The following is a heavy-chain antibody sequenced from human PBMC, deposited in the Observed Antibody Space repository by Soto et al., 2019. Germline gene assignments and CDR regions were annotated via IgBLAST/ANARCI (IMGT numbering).Heavy chain of an antibody. V-gene: IGHV1-3*01. CDR1: GYTFTSYA. CDR3: AIPPGSGGMDV. CDR2: INAGNGNT. J-gene: IGHJ6*02. D-gene: IGHD3-10*01. Sequence: QVQLVQSGAEVKKPGASVKVSCKASGYTFTSYAIHWVRQAPGQRLEWMGWINAGNGNTKYSQKFQGRVTIPRDTSASTAYMELSSLRYEDTAVYYCAIPPGSGGMDVWGQGTTVTVSS.